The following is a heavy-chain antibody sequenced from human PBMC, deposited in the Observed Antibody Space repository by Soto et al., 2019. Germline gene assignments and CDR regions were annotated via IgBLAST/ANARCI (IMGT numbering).Heavy chain of an antibody. CDR1: GFTFSNYA. CDR2: ISGSGGST. V-gene: IGHV3-23*01. D-gene: IGHD6-13*01. CDR3: ANGCLYISSTWYEGY. J-gene: IGHJ4*02. Sequence: GGSPKLSCAASGFTFSNYAMSWVRQAPGKGLEWVSSISGSGGSTYNADSVKGRFTISRDNSKNTLYLQMNSLRAEDTAVYYCANGCLYISSTWYEGYWGQAPLVT.